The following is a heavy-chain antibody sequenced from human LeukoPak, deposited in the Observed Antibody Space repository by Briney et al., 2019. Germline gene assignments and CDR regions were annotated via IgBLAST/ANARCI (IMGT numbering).Heavy chain of an antibody. J-gene: IGHJ4*02. D-gene: IGHD2-2*01. V-gene: IGHV4-59*01. CDR1: GDSISRDF. CDR3: ARKEGTI. Sequence: SETLSLTCNVSGDSISRDFWSWIRQPPGKGLEWIGYIYDSGSTNYNPSLKSRVTMSIDTSKNQFSLRLTSVTAADTAVYYCARKEGTIWGQGTLVTVSS. CDR2: IYDSGST.